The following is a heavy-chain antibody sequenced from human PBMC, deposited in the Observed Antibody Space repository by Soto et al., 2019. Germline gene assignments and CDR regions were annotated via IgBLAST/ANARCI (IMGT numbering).Heavy chain of an antibody. J-gene: IGHJ4*02. CDR1: GGSISSYY. CDR3: ARDKITGLFDY. Sequence: PSETLSLTCTVSGGSISSYYWSWIRQPPGKGLERIGYIYYSGSTNYNPPLKSRVTISVDTSKNQFSLKLTSVTAADTAVYYCARDKITGLFDYWGQGTLVTVSS. CDR2: IYYSGST. D-gene: IGHD2-8*02. V-gene: IGHV4-59*12.